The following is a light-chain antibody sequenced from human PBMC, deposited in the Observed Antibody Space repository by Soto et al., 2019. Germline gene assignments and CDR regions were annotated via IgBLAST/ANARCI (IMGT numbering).Light chain of an antibody. Sequence: DIQMTQSPSSLSASVGDRVTITCRASQTIRSLLDWYQQKPGKAPKFLIYAASTLQSGVPSRFSGSGSGTDFTLTISCLQSEDFATYYCQQYYSYPLTFGPGTKVDIK. CDR3: QQYYSYPLT. CDR2: AAS. V-gene: IGKV1D-16*01. J-gene: IGKJ3*01. CDR1: QTIRSL.